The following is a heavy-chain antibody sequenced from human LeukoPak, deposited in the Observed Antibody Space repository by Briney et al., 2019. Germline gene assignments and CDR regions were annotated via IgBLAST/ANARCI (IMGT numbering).Heavy chain of an antibody. V-gene: IGHV1-3*01. CDR1: GYTFTSYA. Sequence: ASVKVSCKASGYTFTSYAMHWVRQAPGQRLEWMGWINAGNGNTKYSQKFQGRVTITRDTSASTAYMELSSLRSEDTAVYYCARAPGVRQQLARPHFDYWGQGTLVTVSS. J-gene: IGHJ4*02. CDR3: ARAPGVRQQLARPHFDY. D-gene: IGHD6-13*01. CDR2: INAGNGNT.